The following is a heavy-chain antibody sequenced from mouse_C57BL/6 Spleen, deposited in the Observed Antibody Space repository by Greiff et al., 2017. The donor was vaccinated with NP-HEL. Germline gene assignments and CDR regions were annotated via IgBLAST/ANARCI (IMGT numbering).Heavy chain of an antibody. CDR2: ISSGGDYI. CDR1: GFTFSGYA. J-gene: IGHJ3*01. D-gene: IGHD2-10*01. Sequence: EVKLVESGEGLVKPGGSLKLSCAASGFTFSGYAMSWVRQTPEKRLEWVAYISSGGDYIYYADTVKGRFTFSRDNARNTMYLQMSSLKSEDTAMYYCTRESYYGNYVGFADWGKGTLVTVSA. V-gene: IGHV5-9-1*02. CDR3: TRESYYGNYVGFAD.